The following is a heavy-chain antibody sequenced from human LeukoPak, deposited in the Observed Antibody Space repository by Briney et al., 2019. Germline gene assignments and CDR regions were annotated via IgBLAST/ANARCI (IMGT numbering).Heavy chain of an antibody. D-gene: IGHD5-18*01. CDR2: ISGASTYI. CDR3: ARLVWDTTMADGDIDS. Sequence: GESLRLSCAASGFTFSSYSMNWVRQAAGKGLECVSSISGASTYIYYADSVKGRFTISRENTKNSLYIQMNSLRAKDTAMYYCARLVWDTTMADGDIDSWGQGTLLIVSS. V-gene: IGHV3-21*01. CDR1: GFTFSSYS. J-gene: IGHJ4*02.